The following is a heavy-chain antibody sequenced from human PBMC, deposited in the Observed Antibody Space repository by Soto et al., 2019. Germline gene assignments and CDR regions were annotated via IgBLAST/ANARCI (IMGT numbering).Heavy chain of an antibody. CDR2: IYYTGAT. V-gene: IGHV4-61*08. Sequence: PSETLSLTCTVSGGSLSSGDYYWTWIRQPPGKGLEWIGYIYYTGATNYNPSLKSRLTISKDTSKNQFSLGLTFVTAADTAVYFCARGNYALDVWGLGTTVTVSS. J-gene: IGHJ6*02. CDR3: ARGNYALDV. CDR1: GGSLSSGDYY.